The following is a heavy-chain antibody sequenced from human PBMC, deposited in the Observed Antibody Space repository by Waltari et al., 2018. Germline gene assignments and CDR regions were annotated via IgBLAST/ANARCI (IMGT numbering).Heavy chain of an antibody. D-gene: IGHD2-2*01. Sequence: QVQLVQSGAEVKKPGSSVKVSCKASGGTFSSYTISWVRQAPGQGLEWMGRIIPSLSIANDAQKFQGRVTITADKSTSTAYMELSSLRSEDTAVYYCAAIQGSLVVPAATYFDYWGQGTLVTVSS. CDR1: GGTFSSYT. V-gene: IGHV1-69*02. CDR2: IIPSLSIA. CDR3: AAIQGSLVVPAATYFDY. J-gene: IGHJ4*02.